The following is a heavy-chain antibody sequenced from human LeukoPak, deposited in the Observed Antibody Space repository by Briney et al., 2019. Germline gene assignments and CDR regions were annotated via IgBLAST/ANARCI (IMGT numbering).Heavy chain of an antibody. D-gene: IGHD3-10*01. CDR3: AKVRAEGYYYGSGSGLDY. CDR2: ISGSGGST. V-gene: IGHV3-23*01. Sequence: SGGSLRLSCAASGFTFSSYAMSWVRQAPGKGLEWVSAISGSGGSTYYADSVKGRFTISRDNSKNTLYLQMNSLRAEDTAVYYCAKVRAEGYYYGSGSGLDYWGQGTLVTVSS. CDR1: GFTFSSYA. J-gene: IGHJ4*02.